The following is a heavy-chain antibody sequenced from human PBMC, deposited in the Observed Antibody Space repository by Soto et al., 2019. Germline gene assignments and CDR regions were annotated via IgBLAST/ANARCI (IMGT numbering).Heavy chain of an antibody. CDR2: IYGGGNGP. J-gene: IGHJ4*02. Sequence: EVQVLESGGGLVQPGGSLRLSCAATGFTFSDFAMSWVRQAPGKGLEWVSRIYGGGNGPHYADSVKGRFTISRDNSKNTLYLHMNGLRAADSAVYYCAKMEGMDPWAYSFDYWGQGTLVTVSS. CDR1: GFTFSDFA. V-gene: IGHV3-23*01. D-gene: IGHD2-2*03. CDR3: AKMEGMDPWAYSFDY.